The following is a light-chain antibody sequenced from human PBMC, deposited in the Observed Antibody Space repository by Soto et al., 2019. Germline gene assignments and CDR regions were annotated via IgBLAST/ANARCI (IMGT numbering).Light chain of an antibody. CDR1: HSVSSN. J-gene: IGKJ4*01. Sequence: EVVMTQSLATLSVSPGERATLSCRASHSVSSNLAWYQQKPGQAPRLLIYGASMRATGIPGRFSGSGSGTEFTLTISSLQSEDFAVYYCQQYNNWPPLTLGGGTKVDIK. V-gene: IGKV3-15*01. CDR3: QQYNNWPPLT. CDR2: GAS.